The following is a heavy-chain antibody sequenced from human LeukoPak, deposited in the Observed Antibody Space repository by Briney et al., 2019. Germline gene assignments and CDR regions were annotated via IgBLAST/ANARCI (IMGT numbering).Heavy chain of an antibody. V-gene: IGHV4-34*01. J-gene: IGHJ4*02. Sequence: PSETLSLTCAVYGGYFRGYYWSWIRQPPGKGLEWSGEINHRGSTNYNPSLKSRVTISVDSSKNQFSLKLSSVTAADTAVYYCARHPSTYYYDSSGYYHPFDYWGQGTLVTVSS. CDR2: INHRGST. CDR3: ARHPSTYYYDSSGYYHPFDY. D-gene: IGHD3-22*01. CDR1: GGYFRGYY.